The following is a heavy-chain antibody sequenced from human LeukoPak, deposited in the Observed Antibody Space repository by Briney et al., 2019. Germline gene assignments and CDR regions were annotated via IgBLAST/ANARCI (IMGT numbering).Heavy chain of an antibody. D-gene: IGHD6-13*01. CDR2: IFTRGTT. CDR1: GGSISSGNYS. V-gene: IGHV4-61*09. CDR3: ARSRSPRAFDI. Sequence: TSETLSLTCSVSGGSISSGNYSWTWIRQPAGKGLEWIGHIFTRGTTNYNPTLKSRVTISIDTSKNQFSLKLNSVTAADTAVYYCARSRSPRAFDIWGQGTMVTVSS. J-gene: IGHJ3*02.